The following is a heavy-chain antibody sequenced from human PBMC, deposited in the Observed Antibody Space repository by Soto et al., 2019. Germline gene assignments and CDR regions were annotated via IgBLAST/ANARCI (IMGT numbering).Heavy chain of an antibody. CDR3: ARVQLRSTGWYP. Sequence: PGVSLGLSSAASGFTFRSYWMHWVRQAPGKGLVWVSRINSDGSSTSYADSVEGRFTISRDNAKNMLYLQMNSLRADDTAIYYCARVQLRSTGWYPWGQGTLVTVSS. CDR1: GFTFRSYW. CDR2: INSDGSST. J-gene: IGHJ5*02. D-gene: IGHD6-19*01. V-gene: IGHV3-74*01.